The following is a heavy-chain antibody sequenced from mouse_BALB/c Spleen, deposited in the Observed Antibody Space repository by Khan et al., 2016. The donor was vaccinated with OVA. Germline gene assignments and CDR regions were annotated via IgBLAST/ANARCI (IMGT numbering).Heavy chain of an antibody. CDR2: INPSSGYT. D-gene: IGHD2-14*01. CDR1: GYTFTSYT. Sequence: QVQLKQSGAELARPGASVKMSCKASGYTFTSYTMHWVKQRPGQGLEWIGYINPSSGYTNYNQKFKDKATLTADKSSSTAYMQLSSLTSEDSAVYYCARGGAYYRSDGWFAYWGQGTLGTVSA. V-gene: IGHV1-4*01. CDR3: ARGGAYYRSDGWFAY. J-gene: IGHJ3*01.